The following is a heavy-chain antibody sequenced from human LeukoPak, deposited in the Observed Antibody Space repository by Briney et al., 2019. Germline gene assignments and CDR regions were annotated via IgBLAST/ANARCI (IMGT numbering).Heavy chain of an antibody. D-gene: IGHD4-17*01. J-gene: IGHJ4*02. Sequence: SETLSLTCAVYGGSFSGYYWSWIRQPPGKGLEWIGEINHSGSTNYNPSLKSRVTISVDTSKNQFSLKLSSVTAADTAVYYCARGGHDYGDYHLDYWGKGTLVTVSS. CDR2: INHSGST. V-gene: IGHV4-34*01. CDR3: ARGGHDYGDYHLDY. CDR1: GGSFSGYY.